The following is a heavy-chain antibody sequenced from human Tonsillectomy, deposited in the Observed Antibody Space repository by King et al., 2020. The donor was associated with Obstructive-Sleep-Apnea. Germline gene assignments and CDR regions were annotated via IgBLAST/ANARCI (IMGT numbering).Heavy chain of an antibody. CDR1: GGSISSGGYS. CDR3: AGIEQQLVIAGGCVYP. CDR2: IYYSGST. J-gene: IGHJ5*02. Sequence: VQLQESGPGLVKPSQTLSLTCAVSGGSISSGGYSWSWIRQPPGKGLEWIGYIYYSGSTYYNPSLKSRVTISVDTSKNQFSLKLSSVTAADTAVYYCAGIEQQLVIAGGCVYPWGQGTPVTVSS. D-gene: IGHD6-13*01. V-gene: IGHV4-30-4*07.